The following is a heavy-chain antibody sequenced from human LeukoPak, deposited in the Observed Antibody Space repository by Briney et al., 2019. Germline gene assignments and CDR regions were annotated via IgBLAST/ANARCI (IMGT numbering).Heavy chain of an antibody. CDR1: GGSIGSRSYC. CDR2: ICFGGTT. J-gene: IGHJ5*02. D-gene: IGHD2-15*01. Sequence: SETLSLTCTVSGGSIGSRSYCWGWIRQPPGKGLEWIGNICFGGTTCYNPSLKSRVTISGDTSKNEFSLNLSSVTAADTAVYYCARDEVVAARLDPWGQGTLVTVSS. CDR3: ARDEVVAARLDP. V-gene: IGHV4-39*07.